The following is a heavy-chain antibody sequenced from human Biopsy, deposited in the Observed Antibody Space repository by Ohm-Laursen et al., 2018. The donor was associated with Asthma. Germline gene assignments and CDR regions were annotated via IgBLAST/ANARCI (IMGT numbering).Heavy chain of an antibody. CDR3: ARKAGSCISRTCYSLDF. CDR1: GGTFNTYV. CDR2: INSVFGTT. V-gene: IGHV1-69*01. J-gene: IGHJ4*02. Sequence: SSVKVSCKSLGGTFNTYVIGWVRQAPGQGLEWMGGINSVFGTTTYPQKFQDRVTITADDSTSTVYMELSSLRSEDTAVYYCARKAGSCISRTCYSLDFWGKGTLVTVSS. D-gene: IGHD2-2*01.